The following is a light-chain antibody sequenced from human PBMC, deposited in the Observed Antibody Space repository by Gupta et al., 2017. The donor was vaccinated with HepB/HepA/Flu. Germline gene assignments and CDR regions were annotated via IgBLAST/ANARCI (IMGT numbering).Light chain of an antibody. CDR2: GNK. V-gene: IGLV1-40*01. Sequence: QSVLTQPPSVSGAPGQTVTISCAGSSSNIGADYDVHWYQQLPGTAPKLLIYGNKNRASGVPDRFSGSKSGTSASLAITGLQAEDEADYYRPSYDNSLRGVVFGGGTKVTVL. J-gene: IGLJ2*01. CDR3: PSYDNSLRGVV. CDR1: SSNIGADYD.